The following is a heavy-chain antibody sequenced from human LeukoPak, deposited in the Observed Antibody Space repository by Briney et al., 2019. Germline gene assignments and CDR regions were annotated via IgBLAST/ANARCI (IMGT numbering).Heavy chain of an antibody. CDR3: ARIELNVEVAVDM. V-gene: IGHV4-59*01. Sequence: PSETPSLTCTVSGGSISSDYWSWIRPPPGKGLEWIGYIHYSGFTNYNPSLKRRLTMSIDTSKNQFSLNLSSVTAADTAVYYCARIELNVEVAVDMWGQGTGVTVSS. D-gene: IGHD2-2*01. CDR1: GGSISSDY. J-gene: IGHJ3*02. CDR2: IHYSGFT.